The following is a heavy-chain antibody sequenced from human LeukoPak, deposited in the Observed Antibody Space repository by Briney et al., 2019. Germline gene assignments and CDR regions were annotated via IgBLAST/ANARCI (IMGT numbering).Heavy chain of an antibody. J-gene: IGHJ3*02. CDR3: AKEVRGDAFDI. V-gene: IGHV3-23*01. Sequence: HAGGSLRLSCAASGFTFSRYGMSWVRQVPGKGLEWVSAISGSGGSTYYADSVKGRFTISRDNSKNTLYLQMNSLRAEDTAVYYCAKEVRGDAFDIWGQGTMVTVSS. CDR2: ISGSGGST. CDR1: GFTFSRYG. D-gene: IGHD3-16*01.